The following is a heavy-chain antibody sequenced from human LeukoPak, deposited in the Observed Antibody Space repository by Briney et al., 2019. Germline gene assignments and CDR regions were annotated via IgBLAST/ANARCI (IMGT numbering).Heavy chain of an antibody. V-gene: IGHV3-23*01. D-gene: IGHD3-10*01. CDR2: ISGSGGNT. Sequence: GGSLRLSCAASGFTFNNYAINWVRQAPGKGLECVSAISGSGGNTYYADSVKGRFTISRDNSKNMLYLQMNSLRAEDTAVYYCAKVSGRIQIWPQPFGDGMDVWGQGSTVTVSS. J-gene: IGHJ6*02. CDR3: AKVSGRIQIWPQPFGDGMDV. CDR1: GFTFNNYA.